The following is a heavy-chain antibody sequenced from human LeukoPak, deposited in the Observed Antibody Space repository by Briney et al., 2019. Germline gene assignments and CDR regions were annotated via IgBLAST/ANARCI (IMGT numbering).Heavy chain of an antibody. CDR1: GYSFTSYW. D-gene: IGHD1-26*01. V-gene: IGHV5-51*01. CDR2: IYPGDSDT. CDR3: ARIGPSGSYDRAFDI. J-gene: IGHJ3*02. Sequence: RGESLKISCKGSGYSFTSYWIGWVRQMPGKGLEWMGIIYPGDSDTRYSPSFQGQVTISADKSISTAYLQWSSLKASDTAMYYCARIGPSGSYDRAFDIWGQGTMVTVYS.